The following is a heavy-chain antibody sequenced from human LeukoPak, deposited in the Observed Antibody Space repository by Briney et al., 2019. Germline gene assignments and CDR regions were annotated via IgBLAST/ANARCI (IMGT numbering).Heavy chain of an antibody. Sequence: KPSETLSLTCTVSGVSISSSSYYWAWIRQPPGKGLEWIASIHYTECTYYNPSLQSRVTISIDTSKNQFSLKLRFVTAADTAVYYCARSRWTKSVAGTDYYYYMDVWGKGTTVTISS. V-gene: IGHV4-39*07. CDR3: ARSRWTKSVAGTDYYYYMDV. CDR2: IHYTECT. CDR1: GVSISSSSYY. J-gene: IGHJ6*03. D-gene: IGHD6-19*01.